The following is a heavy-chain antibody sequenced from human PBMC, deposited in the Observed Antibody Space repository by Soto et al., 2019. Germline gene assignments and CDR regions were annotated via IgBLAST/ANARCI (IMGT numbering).Heavy chain of an antibody. V-gene: IGHV3-23*01. D-gene: IGHD2-21*01. Sequence: EVHLLESGGALVQPGGSLRLSCAASGFTFTRYAMSWVRQAPGKGLEWVSSISASGGGTYYADSVKGQFTISRDNPRNTLSLQMNSLRVDDTAIYYCAEDGYCGGDCYSDDHWGQGTLVTVSS. CDR3: AEDGYCGGDCYSDDH. CDR2: ISASGGGT. J-gene: IGHJ5*02. CDR1: GFTFTRYA.